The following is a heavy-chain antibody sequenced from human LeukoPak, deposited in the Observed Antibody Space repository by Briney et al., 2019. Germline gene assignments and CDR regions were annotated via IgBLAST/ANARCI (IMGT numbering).Heavy chain of an antibody. CDR1: GFTFTKYW. Sequence: PGGSLRLSCAASGFTFTKYWMTWVRQAPGKGLEWVANIKQDGSEKFYVDSVKGRFTISRDNAKNSLDLQINSLGAEDTAVYYCARGLDWRSTSCYLDNWGQGTLVTVSS. CDR2: IKQDGSEK. CDR3: ARGLDWRSTSCYLDN. V-gene: IGHV3-7*01. D-gene: IGHD2-2*01. J-gene: IGHJ4*02.